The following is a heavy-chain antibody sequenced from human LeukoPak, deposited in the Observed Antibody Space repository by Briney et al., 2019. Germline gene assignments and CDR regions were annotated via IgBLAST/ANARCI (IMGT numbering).Heavy chain of an antibody. J-gene: IGHJ4*02. CDR2: IYYTGST. CDR1: GFSLSNARMG. V-gene: IGHV4-61*01. Sequence: ESGPTLVNPTETLTLTCTVSGFSLSNARMGVSWIRQPPGKGLEWIGYIYYTGSTNYNPSLKSRVTISVDTSKNQFSLKLSSVTAADTAVYYCASGGGWNDKFHYWGQGTLVTVSS. D-gene: IGHD1-1*01. CDR3: ASGGGWNDKFHY.